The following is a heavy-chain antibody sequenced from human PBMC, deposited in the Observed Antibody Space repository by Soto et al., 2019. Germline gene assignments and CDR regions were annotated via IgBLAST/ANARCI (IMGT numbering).Heavy chain of an antibody. Sequence: WGSLRLSCAASGFTFRNYWRHWVRQAPGKGLVWVSRINSDGSSRNYADSLNSRFNTSRDNAKNTLYLQTTSLSAADTAVYYCARELGYDFQQWGQGTLVTVSS. CDR3: ARELGYDFQQ. CDR1: GFTFRNYW. V-gene: IGHV3-74*01. D-gene: IGHD3-3*01. CDR2: INSDGSSR. J-gene: IGHJ4*02.